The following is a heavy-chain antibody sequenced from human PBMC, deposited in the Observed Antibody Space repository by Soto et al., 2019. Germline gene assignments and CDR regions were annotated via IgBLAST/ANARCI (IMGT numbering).Heavy chain of an antibody. CDR2: IKSKTDGGTT. V-gene: IGHV3-15*07. Sequence: GGSLRLSCAASGFTFSNAWMNWVRQAPGKGLEWVGRIKSKTDGGTTDYAAPVKGRFTIPRDDSKNTLYLQMNSLKTEDTAVYYCTTEHCTNGVCQTYYYYGMDVWGQGTTVTVSS. D-gene: IGHD2-8*01. CDR1: GFTFSNAW. CDR3: TTEHCTNGVCQTYYYYGMDV. J-gene: IGHJ6*02.